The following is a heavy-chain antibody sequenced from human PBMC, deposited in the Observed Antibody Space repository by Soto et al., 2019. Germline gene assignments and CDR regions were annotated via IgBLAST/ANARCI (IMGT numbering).Heavy chain of an antibody. CDR2: ISYSGTT. CDR1: GDSISSNTNY. J-gene: IGHJ5*02. D-gene: IGHD5-18*01. V-gene: IGHV4-30-4*01. Sequence: QVQLQESGPGLVKPSQTLSLTCTVSGDSISSNTNYWSWIRQPPGEGLEWIGFISYSGTTSVSPASKSGVAISMDTSKNYFSMSLSSLTATDTAVYYCARGRGYSYGLDPWGQGTLVTVAS. CDR3: ARGRGYSYGLDP.